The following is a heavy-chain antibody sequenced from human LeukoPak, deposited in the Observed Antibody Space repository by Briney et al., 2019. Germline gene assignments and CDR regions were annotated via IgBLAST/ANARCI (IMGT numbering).Heavy chain of an antibody. CDR2: IHYSGST. CDR1: GGSISSHY. D-gene: IGHD2-15*01. Sequence: SETLSLTCSFSGGSISSHYWNWIRRPPGKELEWIGHIHYSGSTNYNPSLKSRVTISVDTSKNQFSLKVTSVTVADTAVYYCARGPGWFPDNWGQGTLVTVSS. J-gene: IGHJ4*02. CDR3: ARGPGWFPDN. V-gene: IGHV4-59*11.